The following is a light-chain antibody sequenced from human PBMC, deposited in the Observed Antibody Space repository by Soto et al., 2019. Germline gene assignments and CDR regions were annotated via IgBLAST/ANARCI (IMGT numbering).Light chain of an antibody. CDR3: LQVYSFPRT. J-gene: IGKJ1*01. CDR1: QDLGVR. CDR2: AAS. V-gene: IGKV1-12*01. Sequence: DIQMTQSTSSVSASVGDRITITCRASQDLGVRLAWFQQKPGKAPQYLIQAASILQSGVPSRFSGSGSGTEFILTINNLQPEDFASYFCLQVYSFPRTFGLGTKVEI.